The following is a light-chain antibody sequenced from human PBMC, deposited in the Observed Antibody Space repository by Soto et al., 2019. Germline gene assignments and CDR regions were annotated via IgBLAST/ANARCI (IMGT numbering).Light chain of an antibody. CDR3: QEYNDWPPLT. V-gene: IGKV3-15*01. Sequence: EVVMRQSPATLSVSPGEGATLSCMASQSVNNNLAWYQQKPGRAPRLLIYGASTRATGVPARFTASGSGTEFTLTISSLQSEDFGIYFCQEYNDWPPLTFGGGTKVDIK. CDR2: GAS. J-gene: IGKJ4*01. CDR1: QSVNNN.